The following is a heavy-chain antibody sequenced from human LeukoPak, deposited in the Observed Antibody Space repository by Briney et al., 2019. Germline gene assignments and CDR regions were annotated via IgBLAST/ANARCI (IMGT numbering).Heavy chain of an antibody. CDR1: GYSFTSYW. V-gene: IGHV5-51*01. J-gene: IGHJ5*02. CDR2: IYPGDSDP. D-gene: IGHD6-13*01. Sequence: GESLKISCSASGYSFTSYWIGWVRQMPGKGLEWMGIIYPGDSDPRYSPSFQGQVTISADKSISTAYLQWSSLKASDTAMYYCARSYSSSQPCFDPWGQGTLVTVSS. CDR3: ARSYSSSQPCFDP.